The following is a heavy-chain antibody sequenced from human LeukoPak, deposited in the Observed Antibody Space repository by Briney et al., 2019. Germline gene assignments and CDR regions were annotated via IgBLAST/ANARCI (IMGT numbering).Heavy chain of an antibody. V-gene: IGHV1-69*04. J-gene: IGHJ5*02. D-gene: IGHD2-21*01. CDR1: GGTFSSYA. CDR3: ARESMANGDWFDP. CDR2: IIPILGIA. Sequence: GASVKVSCKASGGTFSSYAISWVRQAPGQGLEWMGRIIPILGIANYAQKFQGRVTITADKSTSTAYMELSSLRSEDTAVYYCARESMANGDWFDPWGQGTLVTVSS.